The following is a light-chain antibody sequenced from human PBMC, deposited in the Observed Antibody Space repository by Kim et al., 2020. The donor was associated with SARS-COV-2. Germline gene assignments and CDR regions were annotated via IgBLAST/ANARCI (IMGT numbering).Light chain of an antibody. J-gene: IGLJ1*01. Sequence: QSALTQPASVSGSPGQSITIPCTGTSSDVGSYNLVSWYQQHPGKAPKLMIYEVSKRPSGVYNRFSGSKSGNTASLTISGLQAEDEADYYCCSYAGRYVFGTGTKVTDL. CDR2: EVS. CDR1: SSDVGSYNL. CDR3: CSYAGRYV. V-gene: IGLV2-23*02.